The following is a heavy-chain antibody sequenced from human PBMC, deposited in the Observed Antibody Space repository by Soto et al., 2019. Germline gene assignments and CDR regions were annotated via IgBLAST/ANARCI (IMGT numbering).Heavy chain of an antibody. CDR1: GFTFSDHY. D-gene: IGHD1-26*01. V-gene: IGHV3-72*01. J-gene: IGHJ4*02. CDR3: ARVLDSGSYYSS. CDR2: TRNKANSYTT. Sequence: EVQLVESGGGLVQPGGSLRLSCAASGFTFSDHYMEWVRQAPGKGLEWVGRTRNKANSYTTEYAASVKGRFTISRDDSKNSLYLQMNSLKTEDTAVYYCARVLDSGSYYSSWGQGTLVTVSS.